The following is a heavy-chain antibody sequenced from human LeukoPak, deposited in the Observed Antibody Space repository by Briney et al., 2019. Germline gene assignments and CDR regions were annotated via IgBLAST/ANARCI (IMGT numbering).Heavy chain of an antibody. V-gene: IGHV4-31*03. CDR3: ARGPCSGGSCYPLS. Sequence: SETLSLTCTVSGGSFSSGGYYWSWIRQHPGKGLEWIGYIYYSGSTYYNPSLKSRVTISVDTSKNQFSLKLSSVTAADTAVYYCARGPCSGGSCYPLSWGQGTLVTVSS. CDR1: GGSFSSGGYY. CDR2: IYYSGST. D-gene: IGHD2-15*01. J-gene: IGHJ5*02.